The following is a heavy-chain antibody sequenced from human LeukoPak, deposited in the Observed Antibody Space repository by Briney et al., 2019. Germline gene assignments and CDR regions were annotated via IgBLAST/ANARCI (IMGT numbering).Heavy chain of an antibody. CDR3: ARTSLYCSSTSCLSSPPYYFVY. J-gene: IGHJ4*02. D-gene: IGHD2-2*01. CDR1: GFTFSSYS. CDR2: ISSSSSTI. V-gene: IGHV3-48*04. Sequence: GGSLRLSCTASGFTFSSYSMNWVRQAPGKGLEWVSYISSSSSTIYYADSVKRLFTISKDNAKNSLYLQMNSLRAEDTAVYYCARTSLYCSSTSCLSSPPYYFVYWGQGTMVTVSS.